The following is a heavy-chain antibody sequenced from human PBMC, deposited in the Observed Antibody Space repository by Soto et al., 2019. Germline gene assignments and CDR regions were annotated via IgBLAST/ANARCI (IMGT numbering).Heavy chain of an antibody. Sequence: QVQLVQSAAEMKKPGASVRVSCQTSAYTFTNYAVSWVRQAPGQGLEWMGWISGDNGNTIYAQKFQGRVTMTTDTSTRKAYMELRSLRSDDTAVYYCATGLLGYCSGGSCYSDSWGQGTLVTVSS. D-gene: IGHD2-15*01. CDR1: AYTFTNYA. J-gene: IGHJ4*02. V-gene: IGHV1-18*01. CDR2: ISGDNGNT. CDR3: ATGLLGYCSGGSCYSDS.